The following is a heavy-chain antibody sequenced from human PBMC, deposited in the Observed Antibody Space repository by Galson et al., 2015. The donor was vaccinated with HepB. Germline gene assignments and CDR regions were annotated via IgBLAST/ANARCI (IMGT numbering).Heavy chain of an antibody. D-gene: IGHD6-19*01. V-gene: IGHV4-30-2*01. CDR2: IYYSGNT. CDR3: ARHDPNSGWSDFDY. Sequence: TLSLTCAVSGGSISSGGYSWSWIRQPPGKGLEWIGYIYYSGNTNYNLSLKSRVTISVDTTKNQFSLRLSSVTAADTAVYYCARHDPNSGWSDFDYWGQGALVTVSS. J-gene: IGHJ4*02. CDR1: GGSISSGGYS.